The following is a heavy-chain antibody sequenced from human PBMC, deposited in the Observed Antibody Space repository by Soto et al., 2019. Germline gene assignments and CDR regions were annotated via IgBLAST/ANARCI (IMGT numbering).Heavy chain of an antibody. V-gene: IGHV4-59*08. CDR1: GGSISSYY. CDR3: ARLFPEAGYCSGGSCYPNWFDP. D-gene: IGHD2-15*01. Sequence: SETLSLTCTVSGGSISSYYWSWIRQPPGKGLEWIGYIYYSGSTNYNPSLKSRVTISVDTSKNQFSLKLSSVTAADTAVYYCARLFPEAGYCSGGSCYPNWFDPWGQGTLVTVSS. CDR2: IYYSGST. J-gene: IGHJ5*02.